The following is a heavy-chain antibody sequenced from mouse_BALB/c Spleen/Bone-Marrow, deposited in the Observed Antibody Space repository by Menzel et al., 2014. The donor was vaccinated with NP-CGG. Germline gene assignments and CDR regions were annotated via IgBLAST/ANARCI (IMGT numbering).Heavy chain of an antibody. V-gene: IGHV1-54*02. CDR3: TRSNYGYWFFDV. CDR1: GHAFTNYL. Sequence: VMLVESGAELVRPGTSVKVSCEASGHAFTNYLLEWVKQRPGQGLEWIGEINPSNGGTNFNEKFKSKATLTVDKSSNTAYVQLSSLTSEDSAVYHCTRSNYGYWFFDVWGAGTTVTVSS. CDR2: INPSNGGT. D-gene: IGHD1-1*01. J-gene: IGHJ1*01.